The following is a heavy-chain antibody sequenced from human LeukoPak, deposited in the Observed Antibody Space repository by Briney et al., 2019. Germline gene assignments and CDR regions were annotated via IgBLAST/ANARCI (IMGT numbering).Heavy chain of an antibody. Sequence: PGGSLRLSCAASGFTFSDYYMSWIRQPPGKGLEWIGSIYYSGSTYYNPSLKSRVTISVDTSKNQFSLKLSSVTAADTAVYYCARGHVVVVAARPRNDAFDIWGQGTMVTVSS. CDR1: GFTFSDYY. CDR3: ARGHVVVVAARPRNDAFDI. CDR2: IYYSGST. V-gene: IGHV4-38-2*01. D-gene: IGHD2-15*01. J-gene: IGHJ3*02.